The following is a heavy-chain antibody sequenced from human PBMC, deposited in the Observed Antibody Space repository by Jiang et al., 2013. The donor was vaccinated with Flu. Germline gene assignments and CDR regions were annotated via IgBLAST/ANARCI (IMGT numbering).Heavy chain of an antibody. V-gene: IGHV1-8*01. CDR1: GYTFTSHD. J-gene: IGHJ2*01. Sequence: SVRVSCKASGYTFTSHDFIWVRQTTGQGLEWMGWMNPNSGNTGYAQKFQGRVTLTRTTSISTAYMELSSLSSEDTAVYYCARGRNWGQTDWYFDLWGRGTLVTVSS. CDR2: MNPNSGNT. D-gene: IGHD7-27*01. CDR3: ARGRNWGQTDWYFDL.